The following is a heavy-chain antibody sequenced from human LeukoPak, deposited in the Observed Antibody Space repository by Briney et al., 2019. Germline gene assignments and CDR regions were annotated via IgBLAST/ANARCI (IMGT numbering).Heavy chain of an antibody. CDR3: ARVSIQLWLLFIDY. J-gene: IGHJ4*02. V-gene: IGHV4-30-4*01. Sequence: PSETLSLTCTVSGGSISSGDYYWSWIRQPPGKGLEWIGYIYYSGSTYYNSSLKSRVTTSVDTSKNQFSLKLSSVTAADTAVYYCARVSIQLWLLFIDYWGQGTLVTVSS. CDR1: GGSISSGDYY. CDR2: IYYSGST. D-gene: IGHD5-18*01.